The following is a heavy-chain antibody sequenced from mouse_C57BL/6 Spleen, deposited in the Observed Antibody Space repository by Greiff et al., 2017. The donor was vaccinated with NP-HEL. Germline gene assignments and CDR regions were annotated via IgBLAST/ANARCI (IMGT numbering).Heavy chain of an antibody. CDR1: GYTFTDYY. J-gene: IGHJ2*01. CDR2: INPNNGGT. V-gene: IGHV1-22*01. CDR3: ARERYGYDHFDD. Sequence: VQLQQSGPELVKPGASVKMSCKASGYTFTDYYMHWVKQSHGKSLEWIGYINPNNGGTSYNQKFKGKATLTVNKSSSTAYMELRSLTSEDSAVYYCARERYGYDHFDDWGKGTTLTVSS. D-gene: IGHD2-2*01.